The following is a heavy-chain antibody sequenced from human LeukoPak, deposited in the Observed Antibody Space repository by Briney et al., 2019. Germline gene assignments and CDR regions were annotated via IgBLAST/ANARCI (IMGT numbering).Heavy chain of an antibody. J-gene: IGHJ6*03. Sequence: PSETLSLPCAVYGASFSGYYWSWIRQPPGQGLEWIAEINNSGTTNYNPSLKGRVTISVDTSKNQFSLRLSSVTAADTAVYYCASSRGYTSGLWYYYMDVCGKGTTVTVSS. CDR1: GASFSGYY. D-gene: IGHD6-25*01. CDR3: ASSRGYTSGLWYYYMDV. CDR2: INNSGTT. V-gene: IGHV4-34*01.